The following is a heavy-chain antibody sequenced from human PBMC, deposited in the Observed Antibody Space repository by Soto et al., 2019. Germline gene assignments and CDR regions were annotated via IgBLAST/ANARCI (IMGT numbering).Heavy chain of an antibody. Sequence: QVQLQESGPGLVKPSGTLSLTCAVSGDSVSSPYYWCWVRQSPGKGLEWIGEVFHTGTTSYNPSLRXXVTISMDKSINQFSLALSSVTAADTAVYYCARSAGWYAIHAWGPGTLVIVSS. CDR3: ARSAGWYAIHA. CDR2: VFHTGTT. J-gene: IGHJ5*02. D-gene: IGHD6-19*01. CDR1: GDSVSSPYY. V-gene: IGHV4-4*02.